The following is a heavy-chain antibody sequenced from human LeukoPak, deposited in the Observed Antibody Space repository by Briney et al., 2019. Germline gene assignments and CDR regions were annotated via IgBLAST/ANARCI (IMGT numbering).Heavy chain of an antibody. CDR2: INTNTGNP. CDR3: AKSIRYYDILTGYYPEGWFDP. D-gene: IGHD3-9*01. Sequence: ASVTVSCKASGYTFTSYAMNWVRQAPGQGLEWMGWINTNTGNPTYAQGFTGRFVFSLDTSVSTAYLQISSLKAEDTAVYYCAKSIRYYDILTGYYPEGWFDPWGQGTLVTVSS. J-gene: IGHJ5*02. CDR1: GYTFTSYA. V-gene: IGHV7-4-1*02.